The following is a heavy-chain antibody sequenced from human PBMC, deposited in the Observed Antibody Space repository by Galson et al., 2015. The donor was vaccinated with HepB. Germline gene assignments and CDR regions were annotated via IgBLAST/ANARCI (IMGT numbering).Heavy chain of an antibody. CDR2: INPSGGST. J-gene: IGHJ5*02. CDR3: ARTLTDYGDYVGNWFDP. D-gene: IGHD4-17*01. CDR1: GYTFSSYY. V-gene: IGHV1-46*01. Sequence: SVKVSCKASGYTFSSYYMHWVRQAPGQGLEWMGIINPSGGSTSYAQKFQGRVTMTRDTSTSTVYMELSSLRSEDTAVYYCARTLTDYGDYVGNWFDPWGQGTLVTVSS.